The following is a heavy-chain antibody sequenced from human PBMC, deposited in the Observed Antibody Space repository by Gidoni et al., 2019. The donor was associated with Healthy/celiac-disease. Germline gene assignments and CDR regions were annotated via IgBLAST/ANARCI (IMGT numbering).Heavy chain of an antibody. D-gene: IGHD3-10*01. CDR3: ARTMVRGTLNWFDP. J-gene: IGHJ5*02. CDR2: IYTSGST. CDR1: GGSISRGSYY. Sequence: QVQLQESGPGLVKPSQTLSLTCTVSGGSISRGSYYWSWIRQPAGKGLEWIGRIYTSGSTNYNPSLKSRVTISVDTSKNQFSLKLSSVTAADTAVYYCARTMVRGTLNWFDPWGQGTLVTVSS. V-gene: IGHV4-61*02.